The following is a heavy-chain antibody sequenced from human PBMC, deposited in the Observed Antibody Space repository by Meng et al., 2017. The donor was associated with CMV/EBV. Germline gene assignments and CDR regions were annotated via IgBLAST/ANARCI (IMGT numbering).Heavy chain of an antibody. CDR2: ISSSSSYI. J-gene: IGHJ4*02. CDR3: AREGYCSGGRCNSDY. V-gene: IGHV3-21*01. CDR1: GFTFSSYS. Sequence: GGSLRLSCAASGFTFSSYSMNWVRQAPGKGLEWVSSISSSSSYIYYADSVKGRFTISRDNSKNSLYLQMNSLRAEDTAVYYCAREGYCSGGRCNSDYWGQGTLVTVSS. D-gene: IGHD2-15*01.